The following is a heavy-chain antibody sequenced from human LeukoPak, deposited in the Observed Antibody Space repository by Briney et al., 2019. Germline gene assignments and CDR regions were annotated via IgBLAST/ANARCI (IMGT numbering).Heavy chain of an antibody. CDR3: TRDPAAGLSY. CDR1: GYTFTSYY. J-gene: IGHJ4*02. Sequence: ASVKVSCKASGYTFTSYYMHWVRQAPGQGLEWMGWINPNSGGTNYAQKFQGRVTMTRDTSISTAYMELSRLKSDDTAVFYCTRDPAAGLSYWGQGTLVTVSS. V-gene: IGHV1-2*02. D-gene: IGHD6-13*01. CDR2: INPNSGGT.